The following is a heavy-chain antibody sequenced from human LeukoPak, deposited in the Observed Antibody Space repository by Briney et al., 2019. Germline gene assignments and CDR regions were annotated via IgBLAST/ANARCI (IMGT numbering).Heavy chain of an antibody. CDR3: ARGRPYYDFWSGHLDY. Sequence: AASVKVSCKASGYTFTGYYMHWVRQAPGQGLEWMGWINPNSGGTKFAQRFQGGVTMTRDTTISTAYIELSRLRSDDTAVYYCARGRPYYDFWSGHLDYWGQGTLVTVSS. V-gene: IGHV1-2*02. D-gene: IGHD3-3*01. CDR2: INPNSGGT. J-gene: IGHJ4*02. CDR1: GYTFTGYY.